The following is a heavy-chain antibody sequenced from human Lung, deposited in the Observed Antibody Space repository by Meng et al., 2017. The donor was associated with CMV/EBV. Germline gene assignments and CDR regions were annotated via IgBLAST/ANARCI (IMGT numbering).Heavy chain of an antibody. J-gene: IGHJ4*02. CDR2: INPNSGGT. CDR3: ARDLSAASIDY. Sequence: SVXVSCKASGYTFTGYYMHWVRQAPGQGLEWMGWINPNSGGTNYAQKFQGRVTMTRDTSISTAYMELSRLRSDDTAVYHCARDLSAASIDYWGQGTLVTVSS. CDR1: GYTFTGYY. V-gene: IGHV1-2*02.